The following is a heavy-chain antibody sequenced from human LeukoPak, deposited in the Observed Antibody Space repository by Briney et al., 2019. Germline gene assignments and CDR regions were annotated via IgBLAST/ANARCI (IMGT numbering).Heavy chain of an antibody. J-gene: IGHJ3*02. CDR1: GGSISSYY. Sequence: PSETLSLTCTVSGGSISSYYWSWIRQPPGKGLEWIGYIYYSGSTNYNPSLKSRVTISVNTSKNQFSLKLSSVTAADTAVYYCASLDPGSSSWYYAFDIWGQGTMVTVSS. D-gene: IGHD6-13*01. V-gene: IGHV4-59*12. CDR3: ASLDPGSSSWYYAFDI. CDR2: IYYSGST.